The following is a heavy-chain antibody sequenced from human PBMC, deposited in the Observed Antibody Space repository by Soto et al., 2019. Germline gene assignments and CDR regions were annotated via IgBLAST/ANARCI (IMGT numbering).Heavy chain of an antibody. V-gene: IGHV4-30-2*01. Sequence: QLQLQESGSGLVKPSQTLSLTCAVSGGSISSGGYSWSWIRQPPGKGLEWIGYIYQSGSTYYNPTRKSRVTISVDRSKNQFSLKLSSETAADTAVYYCARGFGAPSHGMDVWGQGTTVTVSS. CDR3: ARGFGAPSHGMDV. D-gene: IGHD3-16*01. CDR1: GGSISSGGYS. J-gene: IGHJ6*02. CDR2: IYQSGST.